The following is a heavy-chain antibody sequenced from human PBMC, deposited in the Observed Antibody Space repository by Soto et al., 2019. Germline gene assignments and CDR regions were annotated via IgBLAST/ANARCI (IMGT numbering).Heavy chain of an antibody. V-gene: IGHV4-59*01. D-gene: IGHD1-26*01. CDR1: DSSIRNYY. CDR2: IYYSGST. Sequence: PSETLSLTSTVSDSSIRNYYWSWIRQPPGKGLEWIGYIYYSGSTNYNPSLKSRVTISLDTSKNQFSLKLSSVTAADTAVYYCARREGTTSYYYYMDVWGKGTTVTVSS. J-gene: IGHJ6*03. CDR3: ARREGTTSYYYYMDV.